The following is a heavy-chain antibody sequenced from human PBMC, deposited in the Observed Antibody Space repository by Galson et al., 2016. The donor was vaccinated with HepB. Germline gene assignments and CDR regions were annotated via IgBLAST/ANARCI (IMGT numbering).Heavy chain of an antibody. D-gene: IGHD1-26*01. CDR3: VTGATPAFNI. Sequence: SLRLSCAASGLSFSDTWMNWVRQSPGKGLEWVGHIKSKSDAGATDFAAPVKGRFTISRDDSRNMLYLQMNSLKTDDTAVYYCVTGATPAFNIWGQGTMVTVSS. J-gene: IGHJ3*02. CDR2: IKSKSDAGAT. V-gene: IGHV3-15*07. CDR1: GLSFSDTW.